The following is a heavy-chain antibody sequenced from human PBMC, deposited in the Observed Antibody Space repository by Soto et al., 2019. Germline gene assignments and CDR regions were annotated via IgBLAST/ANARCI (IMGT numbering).Heavy chain of an antibody. CDR3: TSRSSGYGDYVGDYYYYYMDV. V-gene: IGHV3-49*03. D-gene: IGHD4-17*01. CDR2: IRSKAYGGTT. Sequence: EVQLVESGGGLVQPGRSLRLSCTASGFTFGDYAMSWFRQAPGKGLEWVGFIRSKAYGGTTEYAASVKGRFTISRDDSKSIAYLQMNSLKTEDTAVYYCTSRSSGYGDYVGDYYYYYMDVWGKGTTVTVSS. CDR1: GFTFGDYA. J-gene: IGHJ6*03.